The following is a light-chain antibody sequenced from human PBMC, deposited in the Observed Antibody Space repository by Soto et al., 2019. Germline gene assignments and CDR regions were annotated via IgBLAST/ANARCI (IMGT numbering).Light chain of an antibody. J-gene: IGKJ5*01. Sequence: DIQMTQSPSSLSASLGDRFTITCQASQAITKYLNWYQQKPGKAPKLLIFDASNLETGVPSRFSGSGSGTDFTFSISSLQPEDIATYYCQQYDNLPITFGQGTRLEIK. V-gene: IGKV1-33*01. CDR1: QAITKY. CDR2: DAS. CDR3: QQYDNLPIT.